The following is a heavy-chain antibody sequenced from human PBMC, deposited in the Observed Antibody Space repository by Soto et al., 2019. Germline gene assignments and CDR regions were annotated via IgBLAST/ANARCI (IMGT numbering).Heavy chain of an antibody. Sequence: ASVKVSCKASGYTFTSYAMHWVRQAPGQRLEWMGWINAGNGNTKYSQKFQGRVTITRDTSASTAYMELSSLRSEDTAVYYCAGDQGVDSSGWQYYYYGMDVWGQGTTVTVSS. V-gene: IGHV1-3*01. CDR3: AGDQGVDSSGWQYYYYGMDV. CDR2: INAGNGNT. D-gene: IGHD6-19*01. J-gene: IGHJ6*02. CDR1: GYTFTSYA.